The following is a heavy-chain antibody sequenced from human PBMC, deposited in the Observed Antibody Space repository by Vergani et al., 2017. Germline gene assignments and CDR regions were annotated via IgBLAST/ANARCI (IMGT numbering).Heavy chain of an antibody. D-gene: IGHD3-10*01. CDR2: ISPKTGDT. V-gene: IGHV1-2*02. CDR1: ESTFSDYN. Sequence: QVQLLQSGPVMQKPGGSMQVSCQASESTFSDYNIHWVRQAPGQGLQWMGWISPKTGDTDYLQRFQDRVTMTRDASTKTVYLKMTRLTSDDTAIYYCAXSWNFGRRDWFDSWGPGTLVTVSS. J-gene: IGHJ5*01. CDR3: AXSWNFGRRDWFDS.